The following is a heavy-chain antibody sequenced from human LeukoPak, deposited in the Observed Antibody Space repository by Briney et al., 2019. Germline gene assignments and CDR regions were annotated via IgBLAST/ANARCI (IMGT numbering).Heavy chain of an antibody. Sequence: KTSETLSLTCTVSGGSISSYYWSWIRQPPGKGLEWIGYIYYSGSTNYNPSLKSRVTISVDTSKNQFSLKLSSVTAADTAVYYCARLLPGQWGLYGSGSYLDYWGQGTLVTVSS. D-gene: IGHD3-10*01. V-gene: IGHV4-59*01. CDR2: IYYSGST. J-gene: IGHJ4*02. CDR3: ARLLPGQWGLYGSGSYLDY. CDR1: GGSISSYY.